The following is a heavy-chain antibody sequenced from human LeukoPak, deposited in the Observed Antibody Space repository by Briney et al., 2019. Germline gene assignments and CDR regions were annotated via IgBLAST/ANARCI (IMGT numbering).Heavy chain of an antibody. D-gene: IGHD1-26*01. Sequence: GGSLRLSRAASGFTLSSYWMAWVRQAPGKGLEWVANIKQDGSEKYYVDSVKGRFTISRDNAKNSLYLQMNSLRAEDTAVYYCARDVGAGDYWGQGTLVTVSS. V-gene: IGHV3-7*01. CDR3: ARDVGAGDY. J-gene: IGHJ4*02. CDR2: IKQDGSEK. CDR1: GFTLSSYW.